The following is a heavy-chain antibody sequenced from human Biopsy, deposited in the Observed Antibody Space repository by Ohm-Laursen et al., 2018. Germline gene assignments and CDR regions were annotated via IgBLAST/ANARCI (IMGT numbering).Heavy chain of an antibody. D-gene: IGHD6-13*01. CDR3: ARMEQPHDY. Sequence: ASVKVSCKASGYPFSNYYLFWVRQAPGQGLEWMGRINPNRGDTVFARNFQGRVTMTRDTAISTVYMDLRNLRPDDTAVYFCARMEQPHDYWGQGTLVTVSS. V-gene: IGHV1-2*06. CDR2: INPNRGDT. J-gene: IGHJ4*02. CDR1: GYPFSNYY.